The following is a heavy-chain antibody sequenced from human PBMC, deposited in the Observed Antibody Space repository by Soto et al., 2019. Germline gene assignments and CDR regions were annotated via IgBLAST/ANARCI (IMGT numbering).Heavy chain of an antibody. CDR1: GGSISSYY. J-gene: IGHJ5*02. CDR2: IYSSGST. Sequence: SETLSLTCTVSGGSISSYYWGWIRQPPGKGLEWIGSIYSSGSTYYNPSLKSRVTISVDTSKNQFSLKLGSVTAADTAVYYCARRDSSGYYGWFDPWGQGTLVTVSS. D-gene: IGHD3-22*01. CDR3: ARRDSSGYYGWFDP. V-gene: IGHV4-39*01.